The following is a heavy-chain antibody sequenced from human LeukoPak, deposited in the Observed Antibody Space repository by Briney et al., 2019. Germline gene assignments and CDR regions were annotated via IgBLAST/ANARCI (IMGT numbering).Heavy chain of an antibody. Sequence: GESLRLSCAASGFTFSSYAMSWVRQAPGKGLGWVSAISGSGGSTYYADSVQGRFTISRDNSKNTLYLQMNSLRVEDTAVYYCAKTTSGKWLQLWGQGTLVTVSS. D-gene: IGHD5-24*01. CDR2: ISGSGGST. CDR3: AKTTSGKWLQL. V-gene: IGHV3-23*01. CDR1: GFTFSSYA. J-gene: IGHJ4*02.